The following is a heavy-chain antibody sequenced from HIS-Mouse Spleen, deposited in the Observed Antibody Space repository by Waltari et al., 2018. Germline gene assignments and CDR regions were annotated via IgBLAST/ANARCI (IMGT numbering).Heavy chain of an antibody. V-gene: IGHV3-30*04. J-gene: IGHJ4*02. CDR3: ARRYSGYDLGY. D-gene: IGHD5-12*01. CDR1: GFTFRSYA. CDR2: ISYNGSKT. Sequence: QVQLVESGGGVVQPGRSLRLSCAASGFTFRSYAMHGVRQAPGKGGRWVAVISYNGSKTYYADSVKGRFTIARDNSKNTLYLQMNSLRAEDTAVYYCARRYSGYDLGYWGQGTLVTVSS.